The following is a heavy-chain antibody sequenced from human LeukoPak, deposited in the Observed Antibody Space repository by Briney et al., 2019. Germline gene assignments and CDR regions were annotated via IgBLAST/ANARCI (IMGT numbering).Heavy chain of an antibody. Sequence: PSETLSLTCTASGASLSTYYWTWIRQPPGKGLEWIGYINYNGRTNYNPSLMSRVTISIDTSKNQFSLKLNSVTAADTAIYYCARESNSGWYTGGVDHWGPGTLVTVSS. CDR1: GASLSTYY. CDR2: INYNGRT. CDR3: ARESNSGWYTGGVDH. V-gene: IGHV4-59*01. D-gene: IGHD6-19*01. J-gene: IGHJ4*02.